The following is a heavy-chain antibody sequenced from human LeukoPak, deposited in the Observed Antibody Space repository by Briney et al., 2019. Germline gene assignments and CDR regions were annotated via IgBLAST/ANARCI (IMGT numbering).Heavy chain of an antibody. Sequence: SETLSLTCTVSGGSISSSTYFWGWIRQPPGKGLEWIGTIYYSGSTYYNPSLKSRVTISVDSSKNQFSLKLSSVTAADTAVYYCARDHIAAAGTVIGRAWFDPWGQGTLVTVSS. CDR3: ARDHIAAAGTVIGRAWFDP. CDR1: GGSISSSTYF. V-gene: IGHV4-39*07. J-gene: IGHJ5*02. CDR2: IYYSGST. D-gene: IGHD6-25*01.